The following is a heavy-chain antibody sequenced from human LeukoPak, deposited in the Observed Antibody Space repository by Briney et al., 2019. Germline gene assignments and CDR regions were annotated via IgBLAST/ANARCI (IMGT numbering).Heavy chain of an antibody. J-gene: IGHJ4*02. D-gene: IGHD3-22*01. CDR3: ARGPPPRYYDSSGYYAFDY. CDR2: ISAYNGNT. CDR1: GYTFTSYG. Sequence: ASVKVSCKASGYTFTSYGISWVRQAPGQGLEWMGWISAYNGNTNYAQKLQGRVTMTPDTSTSTAYMELRSLRSDDTAVYYCARGPPPRYYDSSGYYAFDYWGQGPLVTVSS. V-gene: IGHV1-18*01.